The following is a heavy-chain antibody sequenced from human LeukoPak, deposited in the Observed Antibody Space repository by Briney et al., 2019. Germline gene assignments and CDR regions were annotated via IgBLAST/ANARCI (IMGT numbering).Heavy chain of an antibody. J-gene: IGHJ4*02. CDR2: IYYSGST. Sequence: PSETLSLTCTVSGGSISSYYWSWIRQPPGKGLEWIGYIYYSGSTNYNPSLKSRVTISVDTSKNQFSLKLSSVTAADTAVYYCARGLVYSSSWYGYYFDYWGQGTLVTVSS. CDR3: ARGLVYSSSWYGYYFDY. CDR1: GGSISSYY. V-gene: IGHV4-59*01. D-gene: IGHD6-13*01.